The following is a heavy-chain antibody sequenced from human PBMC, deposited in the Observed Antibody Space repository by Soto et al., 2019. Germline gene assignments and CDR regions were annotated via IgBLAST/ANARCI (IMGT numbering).Heavy chain of an antibody. D-gene: IGHD3-9*01. CDR3: ASDSPFDPGDY. CDR1: GFTFSSYG. Sequence: QAQLVESGGGVVQPGRSLRLSCAASGFTFSSYGMHWVRQAPGTGLEWVAVFWFDGSSKYYADSVKGRFTISRDNSKNTLYLLMNSLRDEDTGVYYCASDSPFDPGDYWGQGTLVTVSS. J-gene: IGHJ4*02. CDR2: FWFDGSSK. V-gene: IGHV3-33*01.